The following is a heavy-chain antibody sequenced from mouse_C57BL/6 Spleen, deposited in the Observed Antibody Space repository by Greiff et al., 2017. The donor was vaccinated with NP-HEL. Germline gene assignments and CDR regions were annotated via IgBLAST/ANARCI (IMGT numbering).Heavy chain of an antibody. J-gene: IGHJ3*01. V-gene: IGHV10-1*01. CDR2: IRSKSNNYAT. CDR3: VSATSYGTWFAY. Sequence: EVQLVESGGGLVQPKGSLKLSCAASGFSFNTYAMNWVRQAPGKGLEWVARIRSKSNNYATYYADSVKDRFTISRDDSESMLYLQMNNLKTEDTAMYYCVSATSYGTWFAYWGQGTLVTVSA. D-gene: IGHD2-10*01. CDR1: GFSFNTYA.